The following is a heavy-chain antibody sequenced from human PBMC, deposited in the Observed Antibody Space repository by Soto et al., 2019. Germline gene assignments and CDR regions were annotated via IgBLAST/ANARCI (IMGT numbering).Heavy chain of an antibody. J-gene: IGHJ6*02. CDR1: GFTFSSYW. V-gene: IGHV3-7*05. D-gene: IGHD3-10*01. CDR2: IKQDGSEK. Sequence: GGSLRLSCAASGFTFSSYWMSWVRQAPGKGLEWVANIKQDGSEKYYVDSVKGRFTISRDNAKNSLYLQMNSLETEDSAVYYCTRLESINLDSGVKFYYYAMDVWGQGTTVTVSS. CDR3: TRLESINLDSGVKFYYYAMDV.